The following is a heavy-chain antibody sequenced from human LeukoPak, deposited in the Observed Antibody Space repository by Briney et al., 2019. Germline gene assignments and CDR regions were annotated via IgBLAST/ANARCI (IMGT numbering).Heavy chain of an antibody. J-gene: IGHJ4*02. CDR1: GGSISTESYY. Sequence: KTSETLSLTCGVSGGSISTESYYWAWIRQPPGKGLEWIGSIHYSESTYYNPSLKSRVTISVETSKNEFSLKLRSVTAADTAVYYCARVTGYRIEDYFDYWGQGTLVTVSS. D-gene: IGHD6-13*01. V-gene: IGHV4-39*07. CDR2: IHYSEST. CDR3: ARVTGYRIEDYFDY.